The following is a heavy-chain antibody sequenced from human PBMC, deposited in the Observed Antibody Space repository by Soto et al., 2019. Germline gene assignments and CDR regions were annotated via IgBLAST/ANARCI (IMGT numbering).Heavy chain of an antibody. Sequence: SETLSLSCTVSGGSISGDYWSWIRQPPGKGLGWIGYIYYSGSTNYNPALKSRVTISVDTSKNQFSLKLSSVTAADTAVYYCARHSSVYYYYCMDDWAKGTTDTDSS. CDR1: GGSISGDY. CDR3: ARHSSVYYYYCMDD. J-gene: IGHJ6*03. D-gene: IGHD2-15*01. V-gene: IGHV4-59*08. CDR2: IYYSGST.